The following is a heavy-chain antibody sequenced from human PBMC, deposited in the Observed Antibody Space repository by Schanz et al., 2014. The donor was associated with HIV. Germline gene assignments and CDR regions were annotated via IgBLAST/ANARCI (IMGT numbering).Heavy chain of an antibody. CDR1: RFTFSSYA. CDR3: VKDSGTLVSGARWFDP. Sequence: VQLVESGGGVVQPGRSLRLSCAASRFTFSSYAMSWARQAPGKGLEWVSGISWNSDSKGYADSVKGRFTISRDNDNDSLYLQMNSLRVEDTALYYCVKDSGTLVSGARWFDPWGQGTQVTVSS. D-gene: IGHD6-19*01. V-gene: IGHV3-9*01. CDR2: ISWNSDSK. J-gene: IGHJ5*02.